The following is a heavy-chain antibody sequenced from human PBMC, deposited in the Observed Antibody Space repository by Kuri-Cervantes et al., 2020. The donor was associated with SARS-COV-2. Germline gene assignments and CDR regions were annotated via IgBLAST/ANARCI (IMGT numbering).Heavy chain of an antibody. V-gene: IGHV3-43*01. CDR2: ISWDGGST. J-gene: IGHJ4*02. Sequence: GGSLRLSCATSGFTFGNYFMHWVRQRPGKGLEWVSLISWDGGSTYYADSVKGRFTISRDNSKDPLFLQMNSLRSEDTAFYYCSSGGSQREWYYWGQGTLVTVSS. CDR3: SSGGSQREWYY. D-gene: IGHD3-16*01. CDR1: GFTFGNYF.